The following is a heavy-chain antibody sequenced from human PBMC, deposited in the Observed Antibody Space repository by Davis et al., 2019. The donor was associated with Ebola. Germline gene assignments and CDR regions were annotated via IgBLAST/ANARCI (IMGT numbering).Heavy chain of an antibody. V-gene: IGHV3-9*01. CDR1: GFTFETFA. CDR3: VKDREGGYGLGTYFGSAGLDV. J-gene: IGHJ6*02. D-gene: IGHD3-10*01. CDR2: ISWASGII. Sequence: GGSLRLSCAVSGFTFETFAMHWVRRVPGKGLEWVSGISWASGIIAYADSVRGRFTISRDNAKNSQYLQMNNLRPDDTAFYYCVKDREGGYGLGTYFGSAGLDVWGQGTTVTVS.